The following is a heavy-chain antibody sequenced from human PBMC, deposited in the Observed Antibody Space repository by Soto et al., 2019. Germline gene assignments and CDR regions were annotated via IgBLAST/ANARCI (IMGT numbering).Heavy chain of an antibody. V-gene: IGHV3-48*01. CDR1: GFTFSSYS. Sequence: GGSLRLSCAASGFTFSSYSMNWVRQAPGKGLEWVSYISSSSSTIYYADSVKGRFTISRDNAKNSLYLQMNSLRAEDTAVYYCASLFYSSSSEKFYYYYYYMDVWGKGTTVTVSS. CDR3: ASLFYSSSSEKFYYYYYYMDV. D-gene: IGHD6-6*01. J-gene: IGHJ6*03. CDR2: ISSSSSTI.